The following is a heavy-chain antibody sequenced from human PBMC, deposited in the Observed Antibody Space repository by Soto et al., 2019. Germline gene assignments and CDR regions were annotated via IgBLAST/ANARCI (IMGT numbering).Heavy chain of an antibody. CDR3: TRQGPAVTDDFAY. J-gene: IGHJ4*02. V-gene: IGHV3-73*01. D-gene: IGHD6-19*01. CDR1: GVTFSASA. Sequence: AGGSLRLSCAASGVTFSASAMHWVRQASGKGLEWVGRIRSKANSDATAYAASVKGRFTISRDDSKNTAYLQMNSLKSEDTAVYYCTRQGPAVTDDFAYWGPGTLVTVSS. CDR2: IRSKANSDAT.